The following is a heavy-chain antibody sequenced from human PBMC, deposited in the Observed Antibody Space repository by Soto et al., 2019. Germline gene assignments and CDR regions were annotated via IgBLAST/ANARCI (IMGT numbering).Heavy chain of an antibody. CDR1: GGSISSGGYY. D-gene: IGHD3-16*01. Sequence: QVQLQESGPGLVKPSQTLSLTCTVSGGSISSGGYYWSWIRQHPGKGLEWIGYIYYSGSTYYNPSLKGTVTLPVDTSKNPFALKLSSVTAADTAVYYCARVGGITWFDPWGQGTLVTVSS. V-gene: IGHV4-31*01. CDR2: IYYSGST. J-gene: IGHJ5*02. CDR3: ARVGGITWFDP.